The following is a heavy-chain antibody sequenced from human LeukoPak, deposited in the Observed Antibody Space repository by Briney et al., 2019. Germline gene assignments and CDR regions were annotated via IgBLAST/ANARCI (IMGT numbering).Heavy chain of an antibody. D-gene: IGHD6-13*01. CDR3: HSMAAAGTGY. Sequence: GGSLRLSCVVSGFTFSSYWMHWVRQAPGKGLVWVSRINSDGSTTTYADSVKGRFTISRDNAKNALYLQMNSLRAEDTAVYYCHSMAAAGTGYWGQGILVTVSS. J-gene: IGHJ4*02. CDR1: GFTFSSYW. V-gene: IGHV3-74*01. CDR2: INSDGSTT.